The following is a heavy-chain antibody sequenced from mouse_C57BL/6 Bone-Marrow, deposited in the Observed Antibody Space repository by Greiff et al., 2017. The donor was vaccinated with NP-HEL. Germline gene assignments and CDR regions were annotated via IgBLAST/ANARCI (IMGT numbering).Heavy chain of an antibody. D-gene: IGHD1-1*01. Sequence: EVQLQQSGAELVRPGASVKLSCTVSGFNIKDDYMHWVKPRPEQGLEWIGWIDPENGDTEYASKFQGKATITADTSSNPAYLQLSSLTSEDTAVYYCTTGGSSPYAMDYWGQGTSVTVSS. CDR1: GFNIKDDY. V-gene: IGHV14-4*01. J-gene: IGHJ4*01. CDR3: TTGGSSPYAMDY. CDR2: IDPENGDT.